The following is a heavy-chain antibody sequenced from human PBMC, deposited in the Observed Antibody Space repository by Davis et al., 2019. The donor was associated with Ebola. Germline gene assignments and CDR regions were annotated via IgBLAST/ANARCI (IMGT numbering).Heavy chain of an antibody. CDR3: TRDPRRVDY. V-gene: IGHV3-11*04. CDR1: GFTSSDYY. J-gene: IGHJ4*02. CDR2: ISSSSSTI. Sequence: GGSLRLSCAASGFTSSDYYMNWIRQAPGKGLEWVSYISSSSSTIYYADSVRGRFTISRDNANNLLFLQMNSLRPEDTAVYYCTRDPRRVDYWGQGTLVTVSS.